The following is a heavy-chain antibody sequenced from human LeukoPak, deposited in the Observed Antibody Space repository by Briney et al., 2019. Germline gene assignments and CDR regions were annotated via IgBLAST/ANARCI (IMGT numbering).Heavy chain of an antibody. CDR3: ARDPRRYCTNGVCHSPSSYYYYGMDV. CDR1: GYTFTSYG. CDR2: ISAYNGNT. J-gene: IGHJ6*02. Sequence: ASVKVSCKASGYTFTSYGISWVRQAPGQGLEWMGWISAYNGNTNYAQKLQGRVTMTTDTSTSTAYMELRSLRSDDTAVYYCARDPRRYCTNGVCHSPSSYYYYGMDVWGQGTTVTVSS. D-gene: IGHD2-8*01. V-gene: IGHV1-18*01.